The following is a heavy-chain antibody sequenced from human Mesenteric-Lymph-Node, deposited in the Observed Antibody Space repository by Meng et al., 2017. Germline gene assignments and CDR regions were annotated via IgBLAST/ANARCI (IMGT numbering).Heavy chain of an antibody. CDR2: IYSSGSS. J-gene: IGHJ4*02. V-gene: IGHV4-61*02. D-gene: IGHD2-8*02. Sequence: SETLSLTCTVSGGSISSGDYYWSWVRQPAGKGLEWIGRIYSSGSSNYNPSLESRVTISVDTSKNQLSLKLSSVTAADTAVYYCARTGATWYFIDYWGRGTLVTVSS. CDR3: ARTGATWYFIDY. CDR1: GGSISSGDYY.